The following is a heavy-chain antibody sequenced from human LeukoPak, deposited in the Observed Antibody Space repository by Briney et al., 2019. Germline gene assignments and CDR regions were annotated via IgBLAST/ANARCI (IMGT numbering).Heavy chain of an antibody. D-gene: IGHD2-2*01. V-gene: IGHV1-18*01. CDR1: GYTFTRNG. CDR2: ISGYNGNT. Sequence: GASVKVSCKASGYTFTRNGITWVRQVPGQGPEWMGWISGYNGNTEYAQMFQGRVTMTTDTSTSTAYMELRSLRSDDTAVYYCARSGHCSGTSCYAEGLDYWGQGTLVTVSS. J-gene: IGHJ4*02. CDR3: ARSGHCSGTSCYAEGLDY.